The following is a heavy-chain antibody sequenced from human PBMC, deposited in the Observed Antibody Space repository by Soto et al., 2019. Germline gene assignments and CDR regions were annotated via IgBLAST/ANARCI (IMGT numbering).Heavy chain of an antibody. CDR2: IYYSGST. D-gene: IGHD3-10*01. J-gene: IGHJ6*02. CDR1: GGSISSGGYY. CDR3: ARDLYYGSGSYYYYYGMDV. V-gene: IGHV4-31*03. Sequence: QVQLQESGPGLVKPSQTLSLTCTVSGGSISSGGYYWSWIRQHPGKGLEWIGYIYYSGSTYYNPSLESRVTISVDTSKNQFSLKLSSVTAADTAVYYCARDLYYGSGSYYYYYGMDVWGQGTTVTVSS.